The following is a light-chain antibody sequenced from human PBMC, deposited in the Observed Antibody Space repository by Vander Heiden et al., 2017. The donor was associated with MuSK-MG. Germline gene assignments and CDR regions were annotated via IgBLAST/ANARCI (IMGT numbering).Light chain of an antibody. CDR1: QSVSSN. Sequence: EVVLTQSPATLSVSPGERATLSCRASQSVSSNLAWYQQKPGQAPRLLIYGASTRATDTPDRFSGSGSGTEFTLTISSLQSEDFAVYYCQQYDNWPPRTFGGGTKVEIK. CDR3: QQYDNWPPRT. V-gene: IGKV3-15*01. CDR2: GAS. J-gene: IGKJ4*01.